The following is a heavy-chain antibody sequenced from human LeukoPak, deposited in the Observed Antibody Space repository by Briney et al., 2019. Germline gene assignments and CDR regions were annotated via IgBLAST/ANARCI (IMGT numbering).Heavy chain of an antibody. CDR1: GFSVSGYW. CDR2: IKTRHESNDI. V-gene: IGHV3-73*01. D-gene: IGHD2-21*01. CDR3: ARRDCNNFKCFSFDY. Sequence: GGSLRLSCAVSGFSVSGYWMTWVRQAPGKGLEWVGRIKTRHESNDIAYAASAKGRFTISRDDSKNTALLQMDSLKTEDTAVYYCARRDCNNFKCFSFDYWGQGILVTVSS. J-gene: IGHJ4*02.